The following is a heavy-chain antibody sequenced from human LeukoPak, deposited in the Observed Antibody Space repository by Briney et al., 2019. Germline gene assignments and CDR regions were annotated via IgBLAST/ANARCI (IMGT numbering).Heavy chain of an antibody. V-gene: IGHV3-9*03. Sequence: GGSLRLSCAVSGFTFGDYAMHWVRQLPGKGLEWVAGISWNGGSTDYAAPVRGRFTISRDNVRRSLFLQMNSLRVEDMGVYYCAKDAGDTGWYAYYFDSWGRGTQVTVS. CDR1: GFTFGDYA. D-gene: IGHD6-19*01. CDR2: ISWNGGST. CDR3: AKDAGDTGWYAYYFDS. J-gene: IGHJ4*02.